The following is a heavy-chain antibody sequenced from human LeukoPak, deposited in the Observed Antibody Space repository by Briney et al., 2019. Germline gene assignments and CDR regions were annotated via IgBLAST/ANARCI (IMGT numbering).Heavy chain of an antibody. D-gene: IGHD6-19*01. Sequence: ASVKVSCKASGYTFTGYYMHWVRQAPGQGLEWMGWINPNSGGTNYAQKFQGRVTMTRDTSISTAYMELSRLRSDDTAVYYCARDLWEQWLAPSGNWFDHWGQGTLVTVSS. CDR1: GYTFTGYY. J-gene: IGHJ5*02. CDR2: INPNSGGT. CDR3: ARDLWEQWLAPSGNWFDH. V-gene: IGHV1-2*02.